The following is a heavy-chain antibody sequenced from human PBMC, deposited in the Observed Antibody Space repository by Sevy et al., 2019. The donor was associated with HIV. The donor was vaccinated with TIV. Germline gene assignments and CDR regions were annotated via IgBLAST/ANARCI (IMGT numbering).Heavy chain of an antibody. D-gene: IGHD2-2*01. CDR1: GVSISPYY. CDR2: IYYTGSS. J-gene: IGHJ4*02. Sequence: SESLSLTCTVSGVSISPYYWTWVRQPPGKGLEWIGYIYYTGSSDHNSSLKSRVTTSVDTSKNQFSLRLTSVTAADPAIYYCARGGRFQHQLDYFDSWGQGTLVTVSS. V-gene: IGHV4-59*01. CDR3: ARGGRFQHQLDYFDS.